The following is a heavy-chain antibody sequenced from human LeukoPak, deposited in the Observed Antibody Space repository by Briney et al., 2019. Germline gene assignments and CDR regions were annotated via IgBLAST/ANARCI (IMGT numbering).Heavy chain of an antibody. Sequence: PSETLSLTCTVCGGSLSSYYWSWLRQPAGKGLEWIGYIYYSGGTNYNPSLKSRVTISVDTSKNQFSLKLSSVTAADTAVYYCARLMDYYYGMDVWGQGITVTVSS. D-gene: IGHD3-16*01. V-gene: IGHV4-59*01. CDR1: GGSLSSYY. CDR2: IYYSGGT. CDR3: ARLMDYYYGMDV. J-gene: IGHJ6*02.